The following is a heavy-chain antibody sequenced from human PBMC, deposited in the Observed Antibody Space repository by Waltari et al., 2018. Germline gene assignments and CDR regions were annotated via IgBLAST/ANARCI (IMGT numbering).Heavy chain of an antibody. D-gene: IGHD6-13*01. V-gene: IGHV5-51*01. CDR3: ARHKTSWYSDAFDI. Sequence: EVQLVQSGAEVKKPGESLKISCKGSGYSFTSYWIGWVRQRPGKGLEWSGSNYPGSSSTGYSPSFHGQVTISADKSISTDYRQWSSLKASDTAMYYCARHKTSWYSDAFDIWGQGTMVTVSS. CDR2: NYPGSSST. J-gene: IGHJ3*02. CDR1: GYSFTSYW.